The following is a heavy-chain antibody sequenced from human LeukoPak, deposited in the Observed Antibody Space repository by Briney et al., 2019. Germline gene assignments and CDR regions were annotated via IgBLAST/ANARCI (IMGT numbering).Heavy chain of an antibody. Sequence: GGSLRLSCPASGFTFSRYAVSWVRQAPGKGLEWVSAMSGSGGRTYYADSVKGRFTISRDNSKNTLDLQMNSLRAEDTAVYYCAKDLRATVTDDAFDIWGQGTMVTVSS. D-gene: IGHD4-17*01. CDR2: MSGSGGRT. CDR1: GFTFSRYA. V-gene: IGHV3-23*01. J-gene: IGHJ3*02. CDR3: AKDLRATVTDDAFDI.